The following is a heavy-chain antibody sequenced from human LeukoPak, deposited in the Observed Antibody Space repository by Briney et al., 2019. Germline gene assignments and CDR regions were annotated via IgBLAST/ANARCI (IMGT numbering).Heavy chain of an antibody. CDR3: VQVGGFDC. CDR1: GFTFSNYD. CDR2: ISYDGSNK. D-gene: IGHD2-15*01. V-gene: IGHV3-30*18. Sequence: GGSLRLSCAASGFTFSNYDMHWVRQAPGKGLEWVAVISYDGSNKYFADSVKGRFTISRDNSRNTLYLQMNSLRAEDTAVYYCVQVGGFDCWGQGTLVTVSS. J-gene: IGHJ4*02.